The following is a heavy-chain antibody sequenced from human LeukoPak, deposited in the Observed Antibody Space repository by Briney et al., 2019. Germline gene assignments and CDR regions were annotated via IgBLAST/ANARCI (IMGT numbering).Heavy chain of an antibody. CDR2: ISSSSSYI. V-gene: IGHV3-11*06. Sequence: PGGSLRLSCAASGFTFSDYYMSWIRQAPGKGLEWVSYISSSSSYINYADSVKGRFTISRDNAKNSLYLQMNSLRAEDTAVYYCARVSYGDSGYFDYWGQGTLVTVSS. D-gene: IGHD4-17*01. CDR1: GFTFSDYY. J-gene: IGHJ4*02. CDR3: ARVSYGDSGYFDY.